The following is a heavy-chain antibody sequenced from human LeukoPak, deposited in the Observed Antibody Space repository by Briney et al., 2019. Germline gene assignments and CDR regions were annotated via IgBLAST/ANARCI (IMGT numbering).Heavy chain of an antibody. D-gene: IGHD3-22*01. CDR2: ISGSNGNT. Sequence: ASVKVSCKASNYPFTRYGISWVRQAPGQGLEWMGWISGSNGNTNYAQKFQGRVTITADESTSTAYMELSSLRSEDTAVYYCASGVSNYYDSSGYDVHYFDYWGQGTLVTVSS. CDR1: NYPFTRYG. CDR3: ASGVSNYYDSSGYDVHYFDY. J-gene: IGHJ4*02. V-gene: IGHV1-18*01.